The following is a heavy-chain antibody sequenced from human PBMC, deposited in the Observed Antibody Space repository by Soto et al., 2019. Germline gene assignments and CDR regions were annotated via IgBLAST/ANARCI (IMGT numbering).Heavy chain of an antibody. D-gene: IGHD1-26*01. Sequence: SLTCAVYGGSFSGYYWSWIRQPPGKGLEWIGEINHSGSTNYNPSLKSRVTISVDTSKNQFSLKLSSVTAADTAVYYCARAGIVGAKATYYFDYWRQGNLVTGSS. J-gene: IGHJ4*02. CDR2: INHSGST. V-gene: IGHV4-34*01. CDR1: GGSFSGYY. CDR3: ARAGIVGAKATYYFDY.